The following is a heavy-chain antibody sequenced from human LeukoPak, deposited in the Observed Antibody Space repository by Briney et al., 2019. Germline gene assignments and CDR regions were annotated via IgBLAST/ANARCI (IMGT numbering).Heavy chain of an antibody. CDR3: ARWYSSGWYSDY. D-gene: IGHD6-19*01. J-gene: IGHJ4*02. CDR1: GFTFSNYW. CDR2: VSGTSEYI. Sequence: GGSLRLSCGASGFTFSNYWMSWVRQAPGKGLEWVSSVSGTSEYIYYADSVRGRFTISRDNAKNTVYLQMNSLRAEDTAAYYCARWYSSGWYSDYWGQGTLVTVSS. V-gene: IGHV3-21*06.